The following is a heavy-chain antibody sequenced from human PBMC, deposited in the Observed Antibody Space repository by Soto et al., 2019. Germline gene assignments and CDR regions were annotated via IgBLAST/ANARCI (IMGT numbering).Heavy chain of an antibody. V-gene: IGHV1-3*05. Sequence: QVHFVQSGAEEKKPGASVKVSCKASGYTFTDSAIHWVRQAPGQRLEWMGWINAGNGDTKYSQKFQGRVTITRDTSANTAYMGLGSPTSEETAEYYCARDRGYTYGYWGWLDPWGQGTLVTVSS. CDR1: GYTFTDSA. D-gene: IGHD5-18*01. CDR2: INAGNGDT. J-gene: IGHJ5*02. CDR3: ARDRGYTYGYWGWLDP.